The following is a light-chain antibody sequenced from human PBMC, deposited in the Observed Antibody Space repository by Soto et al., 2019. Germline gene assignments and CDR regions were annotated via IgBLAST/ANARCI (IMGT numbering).Light chain of an antibody. J-gene: IGLJ1*01. Sequence: QSALTQPRSVSGSPGQSVTISCTGTSSVVGGYNYVSWYQQHPGKAPKLMIYDVSKRPSGVPDRFSGSKSGNTVSLTISGLQAEDEADYYCCSYAGSYTYVFGTGTKVTVL. CDR3: CSYAGSYTYV. CDR1: SSVVGGYNY. CDR2: DVS. V-gene: IGLV2-11*01.